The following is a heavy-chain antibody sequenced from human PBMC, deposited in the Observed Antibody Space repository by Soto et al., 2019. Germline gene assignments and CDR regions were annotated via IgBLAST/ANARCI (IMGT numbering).Heavy chain of an antibody. D-gene: IGHD3-9*01. J-gene: IGHJ4*02. CDR3: AISGRDILTGYFYW. Sequence: GGSLRLSCAASGFTFSDYGMHWVRQAPGKGLEWVAVISYDGSNKYYADSAKGRFTISRDNSKKTLYLQVNSLRAEDTAVYYCAISGRDILTGYFYWWGQGTLVTVSS. CDR2: ISYDGSNK. V-gene: IGHV3-30*03. CDR1: GFTFSDYG.